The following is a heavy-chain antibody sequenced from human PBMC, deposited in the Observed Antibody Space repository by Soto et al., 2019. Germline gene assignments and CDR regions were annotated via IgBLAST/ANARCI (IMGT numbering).Heavy chain of an antibody. CDR2: IYYSGST. CDR1: GCSISSYY. V-gene: IGHV4-59*12. Sequence: PSETLSLTCTFSGCSISSYYWSWIRQPPGKGLEWIGYIYYSGSTYYNPSLKSRVTISVDTSKNQFSLKLSSVTAAGTAVYYCARDHHGVAHGSGSYYKGTYYYYGMDVWGQGTTVTVSS. D-gene: IGHD3-10*01. J-gene: IGHJ6*02. CDR3: ARDHHGVAHGSGSYYKGTYYYYGMDV.